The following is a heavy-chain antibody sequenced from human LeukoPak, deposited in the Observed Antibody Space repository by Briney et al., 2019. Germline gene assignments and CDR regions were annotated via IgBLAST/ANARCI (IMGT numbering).Heavy chain of an antibody. CDR2: ISGSGGST. Sequence: GWSLRLSCAASGFSFSSYAMSGVRQAPGKGLGWVSAISGSGGSTYYADSVKGRFTISRDNSKNTLYLQMNSLRAEDTAVYYCAKDRPLYGDYAPRWGQGTLVTVSS. CDR3: AKDRPLYGDYAPR. CDR1: GFSFSSYA. D-gene: IGHD4-17*01. V-gene: IGHV3-23*01. J-gene: IGHJ4*02.